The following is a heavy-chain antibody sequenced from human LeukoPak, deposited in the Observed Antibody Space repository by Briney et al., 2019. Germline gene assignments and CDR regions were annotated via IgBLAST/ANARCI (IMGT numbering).Heavy chain of an antibody. CDR2: IGHAGDT. J-gene: IGHJ4*02. CDR3: VRINEHNYFDD. CDR1: GFTFSTDG. V-gene: IGHV3-13*01. D-gene: IGHD2-21*01. Sequence: GGSLRLSCAASGFTFSTDGMHWVRQVTGKGLEWVSAIGHAGDTYYSGSVKGRFTISRENAKNSLYLQMNSLRAGDTAVYYCVRINEHNYFDDWGQGTLVTVSS.